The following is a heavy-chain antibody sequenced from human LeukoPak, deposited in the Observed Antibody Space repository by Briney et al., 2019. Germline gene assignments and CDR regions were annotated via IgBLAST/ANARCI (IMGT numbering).Heavy chain of an antibody. CDR2: IYYSGST. CDR3: ARDALSSSPLNYFDY. Sequence: PSETLSLTCTVSGGAISSYYWSWIRQPPGKGLEWIGYIYYSGSTNYNPSLKSRVTISVDMSKNQFSLKLSSVTAADTAVYYCARDALSSSPLNYFDYWGQGTLVTVSS. J-gene: IGHJ4*02. CDR1: GGAISSYY. V-gene: IGHV4-59*01. D-gene: IGHD6-13*01.